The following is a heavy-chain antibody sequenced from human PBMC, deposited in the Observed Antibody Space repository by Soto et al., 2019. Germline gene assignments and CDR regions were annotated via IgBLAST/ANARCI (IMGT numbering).Heavy chain of an antibody. D-gene: IGHD6-19*01. J-gene: IGHJ3*02. CDR1: GYTFTSYA. CDR3: ARDLRGIAVAGTRGDAFDI. Sequence: ASVKVSCKASGYTFTSYAMHWVRQAPGQRLEWMGWINAGNGNTKYSQKFQGRVTITRDTSASTAYMELSSLRSEDTAVYYCARDLRGIAVAGTRGDAFDIWGQGTMVTVSS. V-gene: IGHV1-3*01. CDR2: INAGNGNT.